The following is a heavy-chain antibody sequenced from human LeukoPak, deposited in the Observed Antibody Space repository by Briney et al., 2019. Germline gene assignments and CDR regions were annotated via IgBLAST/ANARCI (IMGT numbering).Heavy chain of an antibody. V-gene: IGHV3-33*01. CDR3: ARAPPTYYYDSSGYVDY. D-gene: IGHD3-22*01. CDR1: GFTFSSYG. CDR2: IRYDGSNK. Sequence: QPGGSLRLSCAASGFTFSSYGMHWVRQAPGKGLEWVAVIRYDGSNKYYADSVKGRFTISRDNSKNTLYLQMNSLRAEDTAVYYCARAPPTYYYDSSGYVDYWDQGTLVTVSS. J-gene: IGHJ4*02.